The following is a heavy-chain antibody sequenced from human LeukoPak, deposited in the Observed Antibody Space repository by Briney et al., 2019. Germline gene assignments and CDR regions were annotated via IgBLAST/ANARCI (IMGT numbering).Heavy chain of an antibody. CDR2: INPNNGDT. D-gene: IGHD6-19*01. J-gene: IGHJ4*02. Sequence: ASVKVSCKASGYSFTGYYVHWVRQAPGQGLGWMGWINPNNGDTNYAQKFQGRVTMTRDTSITTAYMEVSRLRSDDTAVYYCARGYSGWYDYWGQGTLVTVSS. V-gene: IGHV1-2*02. CDR1: GYSFTGYY. CDR3: ARGYSGWYDY.